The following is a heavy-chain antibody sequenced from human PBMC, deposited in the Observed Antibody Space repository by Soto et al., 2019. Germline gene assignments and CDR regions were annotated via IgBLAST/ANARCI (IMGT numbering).Heavy chain of an antibody. CDR1: GGSISSYY. V-gene: IGHV4-59*01. D-gene: IGHD2-21*02. Sequence: QVQLQESGPGLVKPSETLSLTCTVSGGSISSYYWSWIRQPPGKGLEWIGYIYYSGSTNYNPSLKSRVTISVDTSKSQFYLKLSSVTAADTAVYYCARETALDHDAFDIWGQGTMVTVSS. CDR3: ARETALDHDAFDI. J-gene: IGHJ3*02. CDR2: IYYSGST.